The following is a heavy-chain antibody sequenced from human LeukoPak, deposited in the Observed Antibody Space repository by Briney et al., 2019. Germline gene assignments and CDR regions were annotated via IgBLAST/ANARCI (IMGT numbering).Heavy chain of an antibody. J-gene: IGHJ4*02. Sequence: TGGPLRLSCATSGFIFSSYAMNWVRQTPGKGLEWVSSILGSGATASYADSVRGRFTISRDNSKNTLYLEMTSLRAEDTAVYYCAKVPLFTIDVVYWGQGTLVTVSS. V-gene: IGHV3-23*01. D-gene: IGHD5-24*01. CDR1: GFIFSSYA. CDR3: AKVPLFTIDVVY. CDR2: ILGSGATA.